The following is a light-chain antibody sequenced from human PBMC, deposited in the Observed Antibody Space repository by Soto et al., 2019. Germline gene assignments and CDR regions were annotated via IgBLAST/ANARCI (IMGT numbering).Light chain of an antibody. J-gene: IGKJ1*01. Sequence: EIVMTQSPVTLSVSPGERATLSCRASQSVSSNLAWYQQKPGQAPSLLIYGAFTRATGIPARFSGTGSGTEFTLTISSLQSEDVALYYCKKYNDWPLTFGQGTKVDI. V-gene: IGKV3-15*01. CDR2: GAF. CDR1: QSVSSN. CDR3: KKYNDWPLT.